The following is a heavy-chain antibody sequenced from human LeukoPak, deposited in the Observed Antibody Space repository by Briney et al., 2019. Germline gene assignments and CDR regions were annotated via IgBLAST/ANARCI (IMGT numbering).Heavy chain of an antibody. V-gene: IGHV3-23*01. D-gene: IGHD3-22*01. CDR1: GFTFSSYA. J-gene: IGHJ4*02. CDR2: ISGSGGST. Sequence: GGSLRLSCAASGFTFSSYAMSWVRQAPGKGREWVSAISGSGGSTYYADSVKGRFTISRDNSKNTLYLQMNSLRAEDTAVYYCAKDGEYYYDSSGYMDWGQGTLVTVSS. CDR3: AKDGEYYYDSSGYMD.